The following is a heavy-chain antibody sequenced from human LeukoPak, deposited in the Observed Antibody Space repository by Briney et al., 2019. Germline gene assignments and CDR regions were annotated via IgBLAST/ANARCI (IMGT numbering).Heavy chain of an antibody. CDR2: IWYDGSNK. V-gene: IGHV3-33*01. D-gene: IGHD3-22*01. Sequence: GRSLRLSCAASGFTFSDYGMHWVRQAPGKGLEWVAVIWYDGSNKYYADSVKGRFTISRDNSRNTLYLQMNSLRAEDTAVYYCVRELPPVVQYYFDYWGQGTLVTVSS. CDR1: GFTFSDYG. CDR3: VRELPPVVQYYFDY. J-gene: IGHJ4*02.